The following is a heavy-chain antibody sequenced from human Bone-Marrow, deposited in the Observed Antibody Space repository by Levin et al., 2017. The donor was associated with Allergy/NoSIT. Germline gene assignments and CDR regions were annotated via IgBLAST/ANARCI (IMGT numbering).Heavy chain of an antibody. D-gene: IGHD2-2*02. CDR3: ARGPPRVVPAAIRAFDI. J-gene: IGHJ3*02. V-gene: IGHV3-21*01. Sequence: PGGSLRLSCAASGFTFSSYSMNWVRQAPGKGLEWVSSISSSSSYIYYADSVKGRFTISRDNAKNSLYLQMNSLRAEDTAVYYCARGPPRVVPAAIRAFDIWGQGTMVTVSS. CDR2: ISSSSSYI. CDR1: GFTFSSYS.